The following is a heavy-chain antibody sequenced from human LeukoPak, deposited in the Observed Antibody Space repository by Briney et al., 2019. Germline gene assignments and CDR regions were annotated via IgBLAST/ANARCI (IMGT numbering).Heavy chain of an antibody. V-gene: IGHV5-51*01. J-gene: IGHJ4*02. Sequence: GESLKISCKGSGYSFTSYWIGWVRQLPGKGLEGMGIIYPGDSDIKYSPSFQGQVTISVDKSISTAYLQWSSLKASDTAMYYCARRGGTWWLDYWGQGTLVTVSS. CDR3: ARRGGTWWLDY. CDR1: GYSFTSYW. D-gene: IGHD2-8*02. CDR2: IYPGDSDI.